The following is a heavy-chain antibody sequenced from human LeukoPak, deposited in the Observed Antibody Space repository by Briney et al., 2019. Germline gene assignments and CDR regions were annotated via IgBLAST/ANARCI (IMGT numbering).Heavy chain of an antibody. V-gene: IGHV4-34*01. J-gene: IGHJ4*02. CDR3: ARRSNYVDY. CDR2: INHSGST. CDR1: GGSFSGYY. Sequence: PSETLSLTCAVYGGSFSGYYWSWIRQPPVKGLEWIGEINHSGSTNYNPSLKSRVTISVDTSKNQFSLKLSSVTAADTAVYYCARRSNYVDYWGQGTLVTVSS.